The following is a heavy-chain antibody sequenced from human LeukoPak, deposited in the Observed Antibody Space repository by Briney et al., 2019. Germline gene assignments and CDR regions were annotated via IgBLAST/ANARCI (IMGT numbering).Heavy chain of an antibody. V-gene: IGHV1-3*03. CDR3: ARESYYYDSSGYLVTEGFFDY. D-gene: IGHD3-22*01. J-gene: IGHJ4*02. CDR2: INAGNGNT. Sequence: GASVKVSCKASGYTFTSYAMHWVRQAPGQRLEWMGWINAGNGNTKYSQEFQGRVTITRDTSASTAYMELSSLRSEDMAVYYCARESYYYDSSGYLVTEGFFDYWGQGTLVTVSS. CDR1: GYTFTSYA.